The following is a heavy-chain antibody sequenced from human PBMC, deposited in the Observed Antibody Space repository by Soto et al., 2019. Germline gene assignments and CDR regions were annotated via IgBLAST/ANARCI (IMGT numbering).Heavy chain of an antibody. CDR2: IKQDGSEK. J-gene: IGHJ4*02. V-gene: IGHV3-7*04. CDR1: GFTFSSYW. CDR3: ARDEASVKNYYDSSGPPGY. Sequence: GGSLRLSCAASGFTFSSYWMSWVRQAPGKGLEWVANIKQDGSEKYYVDSVKGRFTISRDNAKNSLYLQMNSLRAEDTAVYYCARDEASVKNYYDSSGPPGYWGQGTLVTVSS. D-gene: IGHD3-22*01.